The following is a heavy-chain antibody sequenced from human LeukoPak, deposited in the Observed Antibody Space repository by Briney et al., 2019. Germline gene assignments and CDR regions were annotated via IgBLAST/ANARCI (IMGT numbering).Heavy chain of an antibody. CDR3: ARDFEQQQWVYYYYYMDV. CDR1: GYTFTSYG. J-gene: IGHJ6*03. CDR2: ISAYNGNT. Sequence: GASVKVSCKASGYTFTSYGISWVRQAPGQGLEWMGWISAYNGNTNYAQKLQGRVTMTTDTSTSTAYMELRSLRSDDTAVYYCARDFEQQQWVYYYYYMDVWGKGTTVTVSS. D-gene: IGHD6-13*01. V-gene: IGHV1-18*01.